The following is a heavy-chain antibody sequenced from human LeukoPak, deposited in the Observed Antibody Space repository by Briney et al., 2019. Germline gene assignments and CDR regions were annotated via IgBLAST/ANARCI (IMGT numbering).Heavy chain of an antibody. D-gene: IGHD3-22*01. CDR1: GGSISSGGYY. CDR2: IYYSGST. J-gene: IGHJ2*01. Sequence: PSETLSLTCTVSGGSISSGGYYWSWIRQHPGKGLEWIGYIYYSGSTYYNPSLKSRVTISVDTSKNQFSLKLSSVTAADTAVYYCARDPYYYDSSGWYFDLWGRGTLVTVSS. CDR3: ARDPYYYDSSGWYFDL. V-gene: IGHV4-31*03.